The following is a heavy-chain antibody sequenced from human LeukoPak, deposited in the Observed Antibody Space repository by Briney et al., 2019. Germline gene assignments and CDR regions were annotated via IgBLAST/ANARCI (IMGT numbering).Heavy chain of an antibody. CDR2: INHSGST. V-gene: IGHV4-34*01. CDR1: GGSFSGYY. D-gene: IGHD1-26*01. J-gene: IGHJ4*02. Sequence: SETLSLTCAVYGGSFSGYYWSWIRQPPGKGLEWIGEINHSGSTNYNPSLKSRVTISVDTSKNQFSLKLSSVTAADTAVYYCARAGDGGSYVYFDYWGQGTLVTVPS. CDR3: ARAGDGGSYVYFDY.